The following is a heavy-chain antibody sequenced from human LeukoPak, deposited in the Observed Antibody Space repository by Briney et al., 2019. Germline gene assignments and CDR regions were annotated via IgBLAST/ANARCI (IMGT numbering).Heavy chain of an antibody. CDR3: ARRIVVPAAIPYYHGMDV. CDR1: GGSFSGYY. J-gene: IGHJ6*02. Sequence: SEALSLTCAVYGGSFSGYYWSWIRQPPGKGLEWIGEINHSGSTNYNPSLKSRVTISVDTSKNQFSLKLSSVTAADTAVYYCARRIVVPAAIPYYHGMDVWGQGTTVTVSS. CDR2: INHSGST. V-gene: IGHV4-34*01. D-gene: IGHD2-2*02.